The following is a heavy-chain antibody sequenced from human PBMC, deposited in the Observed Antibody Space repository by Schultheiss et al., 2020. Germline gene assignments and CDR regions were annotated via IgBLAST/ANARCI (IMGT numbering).Heavy chain of an antibody. J-gene: IGHJ5*02. V-gene: IGHV4-59*08. D-gene: IGHD3-10*01. Sequence: SETLSLTCVVSGGSISTYYWTWIRQPPGKRLEWVGYIYYTGTTTYNPSLKSRVTMSVDTSKNQFSLKLSSVTAADTAVYYCARIRGDNWFDPWGQGTLVNVSS. CDR1: GGSISTYY. CDR3: ARIRGDNWFDP. CDR2: IYYTGTT.